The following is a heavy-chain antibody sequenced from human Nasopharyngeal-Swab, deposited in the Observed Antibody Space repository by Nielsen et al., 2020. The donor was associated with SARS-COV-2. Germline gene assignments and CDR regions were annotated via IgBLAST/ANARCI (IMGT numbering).Heavy chain of an antibody. D-gene: IGHD6-19*01. J-gene: IGHJ4*02. CDR2: MSYSGST. Sequence: SETLSLTCTVSGGPISSTSYYWGSIRQPPGKGLEWIGSMSYSGSTYYTPSLKSRVTISVDTSKNQLSLKVNSVTAADTAVYYCARHDQSAVAGVFEYWGQGTLVTVSS. CDR1: GGPISSTSYY. CDR3: ARHDQSAVAGVFEY. V-gene: IGHV4-39*01.